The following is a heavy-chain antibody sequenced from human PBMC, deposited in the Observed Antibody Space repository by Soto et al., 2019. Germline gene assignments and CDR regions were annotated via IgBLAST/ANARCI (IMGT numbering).Heavy chain of an antibody. D-gene: IGHD2-21*02. J-gene: IGHJ6*02. CDR1: GGYISSSSYY. V-gene: IGHV4-39*01. Sequence: SETLSLTCTVSGGYISSSSYYWGWIRQPPRRRLEWIGSIYYSGSTYYKPSLKSRVTISVDTSKYQFSLKLSSVTAADTALYYCARQKRSGVTLYYYYYYGMDVWGQGTTVT. CDR3: ARQKRSGVTLYYYYYYGMDV. CDR2: IYYSGST.